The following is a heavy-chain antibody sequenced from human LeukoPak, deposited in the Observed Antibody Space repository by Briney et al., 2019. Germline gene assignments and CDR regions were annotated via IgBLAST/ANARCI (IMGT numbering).Heavy chain of an antibody. D-gene: IGHD1-26*01. Sequence: GGSLRLSCAASGFTFSSYAMSWVRQVPGKGLEWVSVISGSGDNTYYADSVKGRFTISRDNAKNSLYLQMNSLRAEDTAVYYCARGHSYYWGQGTLVTVSS. V-gene: IGHV3-23*01. CDR2: ISGSGDNT. J-gene: IGHJ4*02. CDR3: ARGHSYY. CDR1: GFTFSSYA.